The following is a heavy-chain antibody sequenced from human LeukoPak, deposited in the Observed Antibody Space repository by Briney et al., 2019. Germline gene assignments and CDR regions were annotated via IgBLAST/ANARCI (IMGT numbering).Heavy chain of an antibody. Sequence: GGSLRLSCAASTSIFSNYAMSWVRQSPGKGLEWVSIISGSAGRTDYADSVKGRFTISRDNSKNTLFLQMNSLRAEDTAVYYCARDLRSSSGSLDYWGQGSQVTVSS. CDR2: ISGSAGRT. CDR1: TSIFSNYA. CDR3: ARDLRSSSGSLDY. J-gene: IGHJ4*02. D-gene: IGHD3-22*01. V-gene: IGHV3-23*01.